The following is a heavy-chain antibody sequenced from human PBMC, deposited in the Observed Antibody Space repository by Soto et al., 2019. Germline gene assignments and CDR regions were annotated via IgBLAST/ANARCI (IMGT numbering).Heavy chain of an antibody. V-gene: IGHV4-30-4*01. J-gene: IGHJ4*02. D-gene: IGHD1-26*01. Sequence: QVQLKESGPGLVKPSQTLSLTCSVSGGSIGSGDYYWSWVRQSPGKGLEWIGYIYYTGNTYYNPSLGSRVTFSVDPSQHQLSLRLSDVTVADTAVYYCARDSRRRADSGTRPLYYFDYWGQGTLVTVSS. CDR1: GGSIGSGDYY. CDR3: ARDSRRRADSGTRPLYYFDY. CDR2: IYYTGNT.